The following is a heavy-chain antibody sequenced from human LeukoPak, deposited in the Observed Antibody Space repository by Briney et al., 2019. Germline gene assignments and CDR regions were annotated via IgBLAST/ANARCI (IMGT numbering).Heavy chain of an antibody. CDR2: IYYSGST. V-gene: IGHV4-59*08. D-gene: IGHD2-2*01. Sequence: PSETLSLTCTVSGDSVSGYYGSWIRQPPGKGLEWIGYIYYSGSTNYNPSLKSRVTISVDTSKNQFSLKLSSVTAADTAVYYCARHNIVVVPALGAFDIWGQGTMVTVSS. J-gene: IGHJ3*02. CDR3: ARHNIVVVPALGAFDI. CDR1: GDSVSGYY.